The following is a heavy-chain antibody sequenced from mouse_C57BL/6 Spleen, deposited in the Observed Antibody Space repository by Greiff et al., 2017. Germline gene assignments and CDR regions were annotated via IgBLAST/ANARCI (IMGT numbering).Heavy chain of an antibody. CDR3: VRGYDGYYEDYAMDY. CDR2: IRSKSNNYAT. D-gene: IGHD2-3*01. CDR1: GFSFNTYA. Sequence: GGGLVQPKGSLKLSCAASGFSFNTYAMNWVRQAPGKGLEWVARIRSKSNNYATYYADSVKDRFTSSRDDSESMLYLQMNNLKTEDTAMYYCVRGYDGYYEDYAMDYWGQGTSVTVSS. J-gene: IGHJ4*01. V-gene: IGHV10-1*01.